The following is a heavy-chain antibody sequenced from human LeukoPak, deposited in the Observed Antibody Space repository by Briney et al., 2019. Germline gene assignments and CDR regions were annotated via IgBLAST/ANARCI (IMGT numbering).Heavy chain of an antibody. CDR1: RFIFKSLA. D-gene: IGHD6-13*01. V-gene: IGHV3-23*01. J-gene: IGHJ4*02. CDR2: QNENGGST. Sequence: GGSVRLPCAVSRFIFKSLAVRWAPDAPGKALVGVSDQNENGGSTFYADSVKGRFTISGDNSKNTLYLQINRLRAVDTAVYYCAKDPAPGIAAASTGVYFDYWGQGTLVTVSS. CDR3: AKDPAPGIAAASTGVYFDY.